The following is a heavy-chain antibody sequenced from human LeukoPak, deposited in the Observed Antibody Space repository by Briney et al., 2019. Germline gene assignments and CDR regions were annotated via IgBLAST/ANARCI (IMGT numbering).Heavy chain of an antibody. CDR2: ISGSGGLT. V-gene: IGHV3-23*01. D-gene: IGHD3-16*02. CDR3: AKGYYDYIWGSYRSDAFDI. Sequence: GRSLRLSCAASGFPFNSYVMTWVRQAPGKGLEWVSVISGSGGLTYHADSVKGRFTVSRDNSKNTLYLQMNSLRAEDTAVYSCAKGYYDYIWGSYRSDAFDIWGQGTMVTVSS. CDR1: GFPFNSYV. J-gene: IGHJ3*02.